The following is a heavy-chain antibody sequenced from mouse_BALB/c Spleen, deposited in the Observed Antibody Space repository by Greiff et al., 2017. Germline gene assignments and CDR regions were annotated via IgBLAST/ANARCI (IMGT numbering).Heavy chain of an antibody. CDR3: TPGEDFDY. V-gene: IGHV6-6*02. J-gene: IGHJ2*01. Sequence: DVKVEESGGGLVQPGGSMKLSCVASGFTFSNYWMNWVRQSPEKGLEWVAEIRLKSNNYATHYAESVKGRFTISRDDSKSSVYLQMNNLRAGDTGIYYCTPGEDFDYWGQGTTLTVSS. CDR1: GFTFSNYW. CDR2: IRLKSNNYAT.